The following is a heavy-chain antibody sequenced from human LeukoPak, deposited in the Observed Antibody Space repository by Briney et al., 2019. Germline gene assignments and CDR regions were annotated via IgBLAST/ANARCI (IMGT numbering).Heavy chain of an antibody. D-gene: IGHD2-21*01. CDR2: ISFNGGVL. CDR1: GFMFENYA. CDR3: AKIAVPRPGRYHIDV. V-gene: IGHV3-9*01. Sequence: PGRSLRLSCAASGFMFENYALHWVRHAPGKGLEWVSGISFNGGVLGYMDSVKGRFTISRDNANNFLYLQMSSLKVEDTALYYCAKIAVPRPGRYHIDVWGKGSTVTVSS. J-gene: IGHJ6*03.